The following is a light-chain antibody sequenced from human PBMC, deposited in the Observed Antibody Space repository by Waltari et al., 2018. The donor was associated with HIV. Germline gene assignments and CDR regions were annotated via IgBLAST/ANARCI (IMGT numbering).Light chain of an antibody. CDR1: SSNIGINY. CDR3: GTWDSSLSVWL. V-gene: IGLV1-51*01. CDR2: DND. Sequence: QSVLTQPPSVSAAPGQKVTISCSGSSSNIGINYVSWYRQLPGTAPKLLIYDNDKRPSGIPDRFSCSKSGTSATLGITGLQTGDEADYYCGTWDSSLSVWLFGGGTKLTVL. J-gene: IGLJ3*02.